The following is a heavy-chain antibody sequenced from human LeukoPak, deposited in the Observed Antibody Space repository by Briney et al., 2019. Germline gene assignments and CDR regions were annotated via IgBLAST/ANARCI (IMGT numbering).Heavy chain of an antibody. CDR2: IYTSGST. J-gene: IGHJ4*02. V-gene: IGHV4-4*07. CDR1: GGSISSYY. CDR3: ARESYDYIWGSYRWDY. D-gene: IGHD3-16*02. Sequence: SETLSLTCTASGGSISSYYWSWIRQPAGKGLEWIGRIYTSGSTNYNPSLKSRVTMSVDTSKNQFSLKLSSVTAADTAVYYCARESYDYIWGSYRWDYWGQGTLVTVSS.